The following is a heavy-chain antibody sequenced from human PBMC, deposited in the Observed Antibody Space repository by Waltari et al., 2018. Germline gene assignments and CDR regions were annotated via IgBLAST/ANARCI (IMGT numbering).Heavy chain of an antibody. CDR2: IRGYDGNT. CDR3: ARLYDASAYYNTYLDP. CDR1: GYSFSNYG. J-gene: IGHJ5*02. D-gene: IGHD3-22*01. Sequence: QVQLLQSGAEVRKPGASVKVSCKASGYSFSNYGIAWVRRAPGQGLEWMGWIRGYDGNTKYAREFEGRLTVTTDTSTNTAHMELRSLRSDDTAVYYCARLYDASAYYNTYLDPWGQGALVTVSS. V-gene: IGHV1-18*01.